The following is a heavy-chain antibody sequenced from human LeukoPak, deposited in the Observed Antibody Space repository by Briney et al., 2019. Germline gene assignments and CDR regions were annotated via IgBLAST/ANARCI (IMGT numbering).Heavy chain of an antibody. V-gene: IGHV3-21*01. CDR3: AVDYYDGSGDAFDI. J-gene: IGHJ3*02. CDR1: GFTFRSYS. CDR2: INSDRYYI. D-gene: IGHD3-10*01. Sequence: GGSLRLSCAASGFTFRSYSMNWVRQAPGKGLEWVSSINSDRYYIYYADSVQGRFTISRDNIKNSLYKQMISLRAEDTAAYYCAVDYYDGSGDAFDIWGQGTKVTVSS.